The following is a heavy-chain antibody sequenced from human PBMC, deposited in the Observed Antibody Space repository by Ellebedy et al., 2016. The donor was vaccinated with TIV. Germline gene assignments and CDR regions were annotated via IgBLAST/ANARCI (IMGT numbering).Heavy chain of an antibody. CDR3: ARGRPAVVGSLNYGLDV. CDR2: IVHTGAT. D-gene: IGHD6-19*01. Sequence: MPSETLSLTCAVPGGSLSGYYWSWIRQLPGKGLEWLGEIVHTGATNYNPSLKSRVSISQDTSKSQFSLQLSSVAAADTAVYYCARGRPAVVGSLNYGLDVWGQGTTVTVSS. J-gene: IGHJ6*02. CDR1: GGSLSGYY. V-gene: IGHV4-34*01.